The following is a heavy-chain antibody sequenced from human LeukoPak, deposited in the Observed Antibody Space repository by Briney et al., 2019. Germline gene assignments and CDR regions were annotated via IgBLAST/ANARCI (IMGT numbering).Heavy chain of an antibody. CDR1: GLTFSSYG. Sequence: GGSLRLSCAASGLTFSSYGMHWVRQAPGKGLEWVAVIWYDGSNKYYADSVKGRFTISRDNSKNTLCLQMDSLRVEDTAVYYCARTAARVYYFDYWGQGTLVTVSS. CDR2: IWYDGSNK. V-gene: IGHV3-33*01. D-gene: IGHD2-2*01. CDR3: ARTAARVYYFDY. J-gene: IGHJ4*02.